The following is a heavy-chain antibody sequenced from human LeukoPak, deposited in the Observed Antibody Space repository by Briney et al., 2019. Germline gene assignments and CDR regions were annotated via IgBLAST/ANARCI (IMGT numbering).Heavy chain of an antibody. CDR3: ARVGGYDYVWGSYRYLADY. V-gene: IGHV3-30*04. D-gene: IGHD3-16*02. Sequence: PGGSLRLSCAASGFTFSSYVMHGVRQAPGKGLEWVAVISYDGSNKYYADSVKGRFTISRDNSKNTLYLQMNSLGAEDTAVYYCARVGGYDYVWGSYRYLADYWGQGTLVTVSS. CDR2: ISYDGSNK. CDR1: GFTFSSYV. J-gene: IGHJ4*02.